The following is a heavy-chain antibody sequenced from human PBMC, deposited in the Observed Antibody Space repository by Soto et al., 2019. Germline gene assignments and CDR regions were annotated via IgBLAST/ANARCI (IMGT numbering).Heavy chain of an antibody. Sequence: PGESLKISCKGSGYSFTSYWISWVRQMPGKGLEWMGRIDPSDSYTNYSPSFHGHVTISADKSISTAYLQWSSLKDSDTAMYYCERFLYDSSRYSAFDIWCQAIMVSVS. CDR3: ERFLYDSSRYSAFDI. D-gene: IGHD3-22*01. V-gene: IGHV5-10-1*01. CDR1: GYSFTSYW. J-gene: IGHJ3*02. CDR2: IDPSDSYT.